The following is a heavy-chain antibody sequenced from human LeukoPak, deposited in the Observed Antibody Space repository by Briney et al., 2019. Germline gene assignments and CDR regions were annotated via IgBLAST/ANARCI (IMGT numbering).Heavy chain of an antibody. CDR3: ARGTVAGQFGS. CDR1: GYSISSGYY. V-gene: IGHV4-38-2*02. Sequence: SETLSLTCTVSGYSISSGYYWGWIRQPPGKGLERIGSIYHSGSTYYNPSLKSRVTISVDTSKNQFSLKLSSVTAADTAVYYCARGTVAGQFGSWGQGTLVTVSS. CDR2: IYHSGST. J-gene: IGHJ4*02. D-gene: IGHD6-19*01.